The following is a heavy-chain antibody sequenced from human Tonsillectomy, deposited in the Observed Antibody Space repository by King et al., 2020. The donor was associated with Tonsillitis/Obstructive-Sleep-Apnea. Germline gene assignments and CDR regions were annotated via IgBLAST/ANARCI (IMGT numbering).Heavy chain of an antibody. D-gene: IGHD4-17*01. CDR1: GYSFTSYW. V-gene: IGHV5-51*01. J-gene: IGHJ3*02. Sequence: VQLVESGAEVKKPGESLKISCKGSGYSFTSYWIGWVRQMPGKGLEWMGIIYPDDSDTRYSPSFQGQVTMSADKSISTAYLQWNSLKASDTAVYYCARPSPHDNGDYEGAFDIWGQGTMVTVSS. CDR3: ARPSPHDNGDYEGAFDI. CDR2: IYPDDSDT.